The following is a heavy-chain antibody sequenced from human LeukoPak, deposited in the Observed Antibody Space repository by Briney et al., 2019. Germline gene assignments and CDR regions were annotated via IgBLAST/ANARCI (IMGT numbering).Heavy chain of an antibody. CDR1: GGSISGYS. J-gene: IGHJ4*02. V-gene: IGHV4-4*07. Sequence: SETLSLTCTLSGGSISGYSWGWIRQPAGKGLEWIGHIYSSGTTNYNPSLKSRVTMSVDESKNQFSLRLTSVTAADTAVYYCARDQYYDILGYWGQGTLVTVSS. D-gene: IGHD3-9*01. CDR3: ARDQYYDILGY. CDR2: IYSSGTT.